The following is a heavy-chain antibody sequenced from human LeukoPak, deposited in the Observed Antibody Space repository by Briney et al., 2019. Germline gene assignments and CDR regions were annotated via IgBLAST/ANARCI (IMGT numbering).Heavy chain of an antibody. Sequence: ASVKVSCKASGGTFSSYAISWVRQAPGQGLEWMGGIIPIFGTANYAQKFQGRVTITADKSTSTAYMELSSLRSEDTAVYYCARGVLTGYPHYYMDVWGKGTTVTVSS. CDR1: GGTFSSYA. J-gene: IGHJ6*03. D-gene: IGHD3-9*01. V-gene: IGHV1-69*06. CDR2: IIPIFGTA. CDR3: ARGVLTGYPHYYMDV.